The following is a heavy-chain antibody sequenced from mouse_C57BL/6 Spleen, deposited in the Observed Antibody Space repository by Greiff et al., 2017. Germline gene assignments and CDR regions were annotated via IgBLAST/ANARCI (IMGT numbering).Heavy chain of an antibody. CDR2: IDPSDSYT. CDR1: GYTFTSYW. D-gene: IGHD2-3*01. Sequence: VQLQQPGAELVRPGTSVKLSCKASGYTFTSYWMHWVKQRPGQGLEWIGVIDPSDSYTNYNQKFKGKATLTVDTSSSTAYMQLSSLTSEDSAVYYCARRDGPYAMDYWGQGTSVTVSS. CDR3: ARRDGPYAMDY. J-gene: IGHJ4*01. V-gene: IGHV1-59*01.